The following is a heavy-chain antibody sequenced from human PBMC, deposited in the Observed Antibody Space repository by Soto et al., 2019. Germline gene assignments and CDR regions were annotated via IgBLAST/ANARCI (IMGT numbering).Heavy chain of an antibody. CDR3: ARGPLRYDTPTKGE. CDR1: GYTFTSYG. Sequence: QVQLVQSGAEVKKPGASVKVSCKASGYTFTSYGSSLVRQAPGQGLEWMGWISAYNGNQNYAQKLQGRVTMTTDTSTSTAYMELRSLRSDDTAVYYCARGPLRYDTPTKGEWGQGTLVTVSS. CDR2: ISAYNGNQ. D-gene: IGHD3-16*01. V-gene: IGHV1-18*01. J-gene: IGHJ4*02.